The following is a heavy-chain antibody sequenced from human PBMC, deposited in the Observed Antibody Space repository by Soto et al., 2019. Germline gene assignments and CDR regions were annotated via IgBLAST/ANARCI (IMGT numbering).Heavy chain of an antibody. CDR3: ARERIRPSGADILTGLNDY. Sequence: QVQLVQSGAEVKKPGSSVKVSCKASGGTFSSYAISWVRQAPGQGLEWMGGIIPIFGTANYAQKFQGRVTITADESTSTAYMELSSLRSEDTAVYYCARERIRPSGADILTGLNDYWGQGTLVTVSS. D-gene: IGHD3-9*01. CDR1: GGTFSSYA. J-gene: IGHJ4*02. V-gene: IGHV1-69*01. CDR2: IIPIFGTA.